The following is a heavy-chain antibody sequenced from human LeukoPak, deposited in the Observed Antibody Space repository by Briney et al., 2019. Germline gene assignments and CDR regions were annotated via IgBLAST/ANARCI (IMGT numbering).Heavy chain of an antibody. Sequence: GESLKISCKASGYTFTGYYMHWVRQAPGQGLEWMGWINPNSGGTNYAQKFQGWVTMTRDTSISTAYMELSRLRSDDTAVYYCARERSPSLEWLLRGYFDYWGQGTLVTVSS. CDR2: INPNSGGT. CDR3: ARERSPSLEWLLRGYFDY. J-gene: IGHJ4*02. CDR1: GYTFTGYY. V-gene: IGHV1-2*04. D-gene: IGHD3-3*01.